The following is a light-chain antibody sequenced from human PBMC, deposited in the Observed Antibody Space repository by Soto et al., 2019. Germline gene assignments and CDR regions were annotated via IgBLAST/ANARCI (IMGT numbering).Light chain of an antibody. J-gene: IGKJ1*01. V-gene: IGKV3-15*01. CDR2: GAS. CDR1: QSVSNN. Sequence: DIVMTQSPATLSASPGERATLSCRASQSVSNNLAWYQQKPGQAPRLLIYGASTMATGIPARFSGSGSGTEFTLTISSLQSEDFAVYYCHQSNDWWTFGQGTKVDIK. CDR3: HQSNDWWT.